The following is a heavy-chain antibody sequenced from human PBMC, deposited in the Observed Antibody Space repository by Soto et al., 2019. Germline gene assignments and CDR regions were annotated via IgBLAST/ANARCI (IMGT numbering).Heavy chain of an antibody. Sequence: GGSLRLSCAASGFTFSTYAMSWVRQAPGKGLEWVSSISDTGGMTYSADSVKGRFTISRDNSKNTLYLQMNSLRAEDTAVYYCARRRADSGSYFDCWGQGTLVTVSS. CDR1: GFTFSTYA. CDR2: ISDTGGMT. V-gene: IGHV3-23*01. D-gene: IGHD3-10*01. CDR3: ARRRADSGSYFDC. J-gene: IGHJ4*02.